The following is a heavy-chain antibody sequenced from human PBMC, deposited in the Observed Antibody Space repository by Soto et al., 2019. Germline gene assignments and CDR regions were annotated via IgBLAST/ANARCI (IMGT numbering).Heavy chain of an antibody. J-gene: IGHJ4*02. D-gene: IGHD3-10*01. CDR2: IYTDNGNT. V-gene: IGHV1-3*04. CDR1: GYTFTSYA. CDR3: ARGAGGFNY. Sequence: QGKLVQSGAEVRRPGASVKVSCMASGYTFTSYAVHWVRQAPGQRPEWMGWIYTDNGNTAYSQRFQDRAKLTRNTPATEVHMELRGLRSEDTSVYYFARGAGGFNYWDQGTLVNVSS.